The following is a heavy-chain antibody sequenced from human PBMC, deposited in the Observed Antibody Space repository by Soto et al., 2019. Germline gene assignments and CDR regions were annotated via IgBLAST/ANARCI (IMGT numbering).Heavy chain of an antibody. J-gene: IGHJ3*02. V-gene: IGHV5-51*01. CDR2: IYPRDSDT. Sequence: GESLNISCKGSGYTFTSFWIGWVRQMPGKGLEWMGIIYPRDSDTRYSPSFQGQVTISADKSINTVYLQWSSLKASDTAVYYCARSYDIVTGFFSAFDIWGQGTMVTXSS. CDR1: GYTFTSFW. CDR3: ARSYDIVTGFFSAFDI. D-gene: IGHD3-9*01.